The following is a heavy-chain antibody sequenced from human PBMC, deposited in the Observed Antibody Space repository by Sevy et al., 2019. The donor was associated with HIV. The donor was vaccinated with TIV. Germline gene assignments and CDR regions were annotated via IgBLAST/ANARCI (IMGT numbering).Heavy chain of an antibody. CDR2: INQDGSKI. Sequence: GGSLRLSCAASGFTFTTYWMTWVRQATGKGLEWVANINQDGSKINYVDSVKGRFMISRDNDKKSLYVQMNSLRADDTAVYYCARVGIFEKSESQHRFMDYWGQGTLVTVSS. V-gene: IGHV3-7*01. CDR1: GFTFTTYW. D-gene: IGHD2-21*01. CDR3: ARVGIFEKSESQHRFMDY. J-gene: IGHJ4*02.